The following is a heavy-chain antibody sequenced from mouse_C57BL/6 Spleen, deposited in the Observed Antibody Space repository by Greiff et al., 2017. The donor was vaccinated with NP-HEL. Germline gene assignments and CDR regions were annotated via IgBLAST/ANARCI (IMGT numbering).Heavy chain of an antibody. CDR1: GFTFTDYY. Sequence: DVKLVESGGGLVQPGGSLSLSCAASGFTFTDYYMSWVRQPPGKALEWLGFIRNKANGYTTEYSASVKGRFTISCDNTKSILYLQMNALRAEDSATYYCARYGPYYFDYWGQGTTLTVSS. J-gene: IGHJ2*01. V-gene: IGHV7-3*01. CDR3: ARYGPYYFDY. CDR2: IRNKANGYTT.